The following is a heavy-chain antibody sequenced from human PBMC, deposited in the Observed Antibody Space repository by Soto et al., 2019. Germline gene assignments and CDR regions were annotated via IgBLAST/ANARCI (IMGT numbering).Heavy chain of an antibody. Sequence: PVGSLRLSCAASGFIFSSYAMSWVRQAPGKGLEWVSAISGSGGSTYYADSVKGRFTISRDNSKNTLYLQMNSLRAEDTAVYYCAAVPERRVVAPDYWGQGTLVPVSS. V-gene: IGHV3-23*01. CDR3: AAVPERRVVAPDY. D-gene: IGHD3-22*01. CDR1: GFIFSSYA. CDR2: ISGSGGST. J-gene: IGHJ4*02.